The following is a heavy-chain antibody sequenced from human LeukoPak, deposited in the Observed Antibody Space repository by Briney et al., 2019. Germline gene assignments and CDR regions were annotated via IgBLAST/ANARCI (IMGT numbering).Heavy chain of an antibody. V-gene: IGHV3-7*01. J-gene: IGHJ4*02. CDR2: IKQDGSEK. CDR3: ARGSPLDY. CDR1: GFTFNSYW. Sequence: GGSLRVSCAASGFTFNSYWMSWVRQDQGKGLEWVANIKQDGSEKYYADSVKGRFTISRDNAKNSLYLQMNSLRAEDTAVYYCARGSPLDYWGQGTLVTVSS.